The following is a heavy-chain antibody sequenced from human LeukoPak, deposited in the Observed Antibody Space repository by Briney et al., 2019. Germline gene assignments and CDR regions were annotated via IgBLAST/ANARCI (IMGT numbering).Heavy chain of an antibody. Sequence: ASAKVSCKASGGTFSSYAISWVRQAPGQGLEWMGGIIPIFGTANYAQKFQGRVTITADESTSTAYMELSSLRSEDTAVYYCAREEVAAAGTDYWGQGTLVTVSS. J-gene: IGHJ4*02. D-gene: IGHD6-13*01. CDR3: AREEVAAAGTDY. CDR1: GGTFSSYA. CDR2: IIPIFGTA. V-gene: IGHV1-69*01.